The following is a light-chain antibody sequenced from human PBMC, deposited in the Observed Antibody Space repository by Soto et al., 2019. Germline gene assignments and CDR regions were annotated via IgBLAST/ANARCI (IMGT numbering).Light chain of an antibody. CDR2: KVS. CDR3: MKGTHWPIT. CDR1: QSLVHSDGIAY. V-gene: IGKV2-30*02. Sequence: EVVMTESPLSLPVTLGQRASISCRSNQSLVHSDGIAYFSWFQQRSGRSPRSLIYKVSNRDSGVPDRFSGSGSGTDFTLKISRVEAEDVGVYYCMKGTHWPITFGQGTRLDIK. J-gene: IGKJ5*01.